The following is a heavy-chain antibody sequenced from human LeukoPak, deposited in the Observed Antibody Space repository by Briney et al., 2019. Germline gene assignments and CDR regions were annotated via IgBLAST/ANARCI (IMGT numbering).Heavy chain of an antibody. V-gene: IGHV3-74*01. CDR2: IKSDGST. D-gene: IGHD3-22*01. CDR1: GFTFSTYW. CDR3: ARAPSEIGGYYPEYFRH. J-gene: IGHJ1*01. Sequence: GESLRLSCAASGFTFSTYWMHWVRQAPGRGLVWVSRIKSDGSTNHADSVKGRFTISRDNAKNTVSLQMNSLRPEDTGVYYCARAPSEIGGYYPEYFRHWGQGTLVTVSP.